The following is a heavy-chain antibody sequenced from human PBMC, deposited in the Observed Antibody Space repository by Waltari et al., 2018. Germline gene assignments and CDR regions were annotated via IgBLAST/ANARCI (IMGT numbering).Heavy chain of an antibody. CDR1: GGPLRGYG. J-gene: IGHJ6*03. V-gene: IGHV1-69*12. D-gene: IGHD1-1*01. CDR2: IIPMFGVP. Sequence: VQWVTSGAEVRTPGASVKVYCKAAGGPLRGYGIIRVRLLPGQRLEWLGVIIPMFGVPDYSQKFQNRLTITADESTSTAYMELSSLTSEDTAIYFCATHQLGISQHYYHMGAWGKGTTVTISS. CDR3: ATHQLGISQHYYHMGA.